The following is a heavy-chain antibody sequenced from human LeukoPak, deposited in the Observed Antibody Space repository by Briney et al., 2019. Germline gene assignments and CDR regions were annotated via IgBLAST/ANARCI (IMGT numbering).Heavy chain of an antibody. Sequence: GGSLRLSCAASGFTFDDYAMHWVRQAPGKGLEWVAVISYDGSNKYYADSVKGRFTISRDNSMDTLYLQMNSLRAEDTAVYYCAKDPGYSYHFDYWGQGTLVTVSS. CDR1: GFTFDDYA. V-gene: IGHV3-30*18. CDR2: ISYDGSNK. J-gene: IGHJ4*02. CDR3: AKDPGYSYHFDY. D-gene: IGHD5-18*01.